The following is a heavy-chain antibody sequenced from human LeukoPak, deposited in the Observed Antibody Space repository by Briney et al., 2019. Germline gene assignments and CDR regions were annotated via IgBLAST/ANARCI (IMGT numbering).Heavy chain of an antibody. D-gene: IGHD3-3*01. V-gene: IGHV3-74*01. CDR1: GFSFRSCW. CDR2: TNGDGSTT. Sequence: GGSLRLSCAASGFSFRSCWMHWIRHAPGKELVWVSRTNGDGSTTNYADSVRGRFTISRDNAKNTLYLQMNSLRADDSAVYFCASLVGGYYPPVEAFDVWGQGTMVTVSS. CDR3: ASLVGGYYPPVEAFDV. J-gene: IGHJ3*01.